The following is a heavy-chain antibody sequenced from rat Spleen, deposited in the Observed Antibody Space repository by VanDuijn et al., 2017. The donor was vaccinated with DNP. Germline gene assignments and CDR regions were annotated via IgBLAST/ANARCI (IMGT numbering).Heavy chain of an antibody. V-gene: IGHV2-72*01. CDR1: GFSLTSNG. CDR3: ARSDYYSSGFAY. CDR2: IWAGGST. D-gene: IGHD1-2*01. Sequence: QVQLEESGPGLMQSSETLSLTCTVSGFSLTSNGVGWVRQPLGKGLVWMGTIWAGGSTNYNSAVQSRLSISRDTSKSQVFLRMNSLQPEDTGTYYCARSDYYSSGFAYWGQGTLVTVSS. J-gene: IGHJ3*01.